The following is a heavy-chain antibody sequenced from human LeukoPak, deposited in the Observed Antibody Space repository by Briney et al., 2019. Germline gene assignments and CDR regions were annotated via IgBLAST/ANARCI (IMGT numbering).Heavy chain of an antibody. D-gene: IGHD2-2*01. CDR2: INWNGVST. J-gene: IGHJ4*02. V-gene: IGHV3-20*04. CDR3: ARGGLGSCGSTSCSSPFDN. CDR1: GFTFDDYG. Sequence: PGGSLRLSCAASGFTFDDYGMSWVRQAPGKGPEWVSGINWNGVSTSYVDSVKGRFTVSRDNAKNSLYLHMNSLRAEDTAFYYCARGGLGSCGSTSCSSPFDNWGQGTLVTVSS.